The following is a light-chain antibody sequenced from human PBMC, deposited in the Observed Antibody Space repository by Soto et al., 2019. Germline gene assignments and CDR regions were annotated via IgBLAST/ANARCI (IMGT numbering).Light chain of an antibody. V-gene: IGKV3-20*01. CDR2: DTS. CDR3: QQYGSSYPWT. CDR1: QSVGSY. J-gene: IGKJ1*01. Sequence: EIVLTQSPATLSLSPGERATLSCRASQSVGSYLAWFQQTPGQAPRLLIYDTSNRATGIPARFSGSGSGTDFTLTIRRLEPEDFAVYYCQQYGSSYPWTFGQGTKVDIK.